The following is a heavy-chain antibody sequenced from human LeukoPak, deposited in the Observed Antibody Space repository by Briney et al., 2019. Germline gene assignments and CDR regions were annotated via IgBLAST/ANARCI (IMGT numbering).Heavy chain of an antibody. V-gene: IGHV4-59*01. J-gene: IGHJ6*04. CDR3: ARNFPGRTEDV. CDR1: GDSMSPYF. CDR2: IYQTTT. Sequence: SETLSLTCTVSGDSMSPYFWTWVRQSPGKELEWVGYIYQTTTTYNPSLKGRVTISTDMSQNQLSLKVTSVTAADTAVYYCARNFPGRTEDVWGKGTTVIVSS. D-gene: IGHD1-14*01.